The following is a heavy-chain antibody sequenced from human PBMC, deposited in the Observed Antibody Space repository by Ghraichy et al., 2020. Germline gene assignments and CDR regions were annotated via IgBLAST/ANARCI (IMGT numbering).Heavy chain of an antibody. J-gene: IGHJ6*03. D-gene: IGHD1-26*01. Sequence: SETLSLTCTVSGGSVSSGGHYWSWIRQSPGKGLEWIGYIYYSGTTDYNPSLKSRVTISIDTSKNQFSLKLSSVTAADTAVYYCARTPWELASYYYYSMDVWGKGATVTVSS. CDR1: GGSVSSGGHY. V-gene: IGHV4-61*08. CDR2: IYYSGTT. CDR3: ARTPWELASYYYYSMDV.